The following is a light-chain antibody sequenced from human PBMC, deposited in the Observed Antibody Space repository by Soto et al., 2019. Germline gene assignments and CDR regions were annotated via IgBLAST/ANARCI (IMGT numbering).Light chain of an antibody. CDR1: QSVSSSY. V-gene: IGKV3-20*01. Sequence: EIVLTQSPGTLSLSPCERAALSGRASQSVSSSYLAWYQQKPGQAPRLLIYGASSRATGIPDRFSGSGSGTDFTLTISRLEPEDFAVYYCQQYGSSQAFGQGTRLEIK. CDR2: GAS. J-gene: IGKJ5*01. CDR3: QQYGSSQA.